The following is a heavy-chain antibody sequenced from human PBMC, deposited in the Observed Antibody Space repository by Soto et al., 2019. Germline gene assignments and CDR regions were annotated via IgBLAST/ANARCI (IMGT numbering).Heavy chain of an antibody. D-gene: IGHD6-6*01. CDR1: GFTFSSYD. V-gene: IGHV3-13*01. CDR2: IGTAGDT. J-gene: IGHJ3*02. CDR3: ARGLYMGAARLDAFDI. Sequence: GGSLRLSCAASGFTFSSYDMHWVRQATGKGLEWVSAIGTAGDTYYPGSVKGRFTISRENAKNSLYLQMNRLRAGDTAVYYCARGLYMGAARLDAFDIWGQGTMVTVSS.